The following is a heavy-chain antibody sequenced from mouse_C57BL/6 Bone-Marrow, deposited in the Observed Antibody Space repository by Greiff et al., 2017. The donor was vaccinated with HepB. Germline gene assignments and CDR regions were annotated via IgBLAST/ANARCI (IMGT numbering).Heavy chain of an antibody. CDR2: ISYSGST. D-gene: IGHD1-1*01. Sequence: EVHLVESGPGLAKPSQTLSLPCSVTGYSITSDYWNWIRKFPGNKLEYMGYISYSGSTYYNPSLKSRISIIRDTSKNQYYLQLNSVTTEDTATYYGARDTTTVVAFDDWGQGTTLTVSS. CDR3: ARDTTTVVAFDD. V-gene: IGHV3-8*01. J-gene: IGHJ2*01. CDR1: GYSITSDY.